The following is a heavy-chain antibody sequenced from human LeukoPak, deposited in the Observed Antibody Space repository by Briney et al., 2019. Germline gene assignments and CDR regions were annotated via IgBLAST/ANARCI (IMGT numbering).Heavy chain of an antibody. CDR2: IKQDGSEK. CDR1: GFTFSSYW. Sequence: GGSLRLSCAASGFTFSSYWMSWVRQAPGKGLEWVANIKQDGSEKYYVDSVKGRFTISRDSAKNSLYLQMNSLRAEDTAVYYCARTYCSSTSCLDYWGQGTLVTVSS. D-gene: IGHD2-2*01. J-gene: IGHJ4*02. CDR3: ARTYCSSTSCLDY. V-gene: IGHV3-7*01.